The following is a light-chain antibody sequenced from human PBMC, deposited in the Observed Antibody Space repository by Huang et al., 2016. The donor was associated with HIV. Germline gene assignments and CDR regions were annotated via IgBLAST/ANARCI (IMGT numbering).Light chain of an antibody. Sequence: DIQMTQSPSSLSASVGDRVTITCRASQGIRNSLAWYQQKPGKAPKLLLYSTSKLESGVPSRVSGDVSGTDFTLTINTLQPEDFATYFCQQSYGVPYTFGQGTKLEIK. CDR1: QGIRNS. V-gene: IGKV1-NL1*01. CDR3: QQSYGVPYT. J-gene: IGKJ2*01. CDR2: STS.